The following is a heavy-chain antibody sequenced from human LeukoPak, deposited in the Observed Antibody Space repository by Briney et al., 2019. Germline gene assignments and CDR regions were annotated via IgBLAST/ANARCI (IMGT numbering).Heavy chain of an antibody. J-gene: IGHJ1*01. CDR3: ARGQYYDFWSGYYTSAEYFQH. V-gene: IGHV4-59*01. CDR2: IYYSGST. CDR1: GGSISSYY. D-gene: IGHD3-3*01. Sequence: SETLSLTCTVSGGSISSYYWSWIRQPPGKGLEWIGYIYYSGSTNYNPSLKSRVTITVDTSKNQFSLKLSSVTAADTAVYYCARGQYYDFWSGYYTSAEYFQHWGQGTLVTVSS.